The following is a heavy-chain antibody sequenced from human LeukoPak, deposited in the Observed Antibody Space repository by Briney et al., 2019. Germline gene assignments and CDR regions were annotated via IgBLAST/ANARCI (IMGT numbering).Heavy chain of an antibody. CDR1: GFTFSSYW. V-gene: IGHV3-74*01. J-gene: IGHJ4*02. Sequence: PGGSLRLSCAASGFTFSSYWMHWVRQAPGKGLVWISRINSDGSTTNYADSVKGRFTISRDNAKNTLYLHMNSLTAEDTAVYYCASKGYSSGWYEVWGQGTLVTVSS. CDR2: INSDGSTT. D-gene: IGHD6-19*01. CDR3: ASKGYSSGWYEV.